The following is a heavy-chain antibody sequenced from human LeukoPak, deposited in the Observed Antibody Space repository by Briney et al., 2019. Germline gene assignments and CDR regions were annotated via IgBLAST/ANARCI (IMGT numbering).Heavy chain of an antibody. CDR2: INHNGNVN. D-gene: IGHD3-16*01. CDR1: GFTFSSYS. J-gene: IGHJ6*02. Sequence: GGSLRLSCAASGFTFSSYSMNWARQAPGKGLEWVASINHNGNVNYYVDSVKGRFTISRDNAKNSLYLQMNNLRAEDTAVYFCARGGGLDVWGQGATVTVSS. V-gene: IGHV3-7*03. CDR3: ARGGGLDV.